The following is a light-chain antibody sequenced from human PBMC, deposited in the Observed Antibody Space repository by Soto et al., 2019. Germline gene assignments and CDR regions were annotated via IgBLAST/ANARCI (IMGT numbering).Light chain of an antibody. V-gene: IGKV1-13*02. CDR2: DAS. J-gene: IGKJ1*01. CDR1: QGISTL. Sequence: AIQLTQSPSSLSASVGDRVIITCRASQGISTLLAWYQQKPGKAPKLLIYDASSLQSGVPSRFSGSGSGTEFTLTISGLQPDDFATYYCQHYNIYSPWTFGQGTKVDIK. CDR3: QHYNIYSPWT.